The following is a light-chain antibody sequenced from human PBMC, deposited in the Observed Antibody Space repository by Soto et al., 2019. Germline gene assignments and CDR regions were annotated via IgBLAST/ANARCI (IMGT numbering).Light chain of an antibody. V-gene: IGLV2-14*03. Sequence: QSVLTQPASVSGSPGQSITISYTGTGSDVGSYKYVSWYQQHPGKGPKLMIYEVSYRPSGVSDRFSGSKSGNTASLTISGLQAEDESDYYCFSYTSSNTYVFGTGTQLTVL. CDR3: FSYTSSNTYV. CDR2: EVS. CDR1: GSDVGSYKY. J-gene: IGLJ1*01.